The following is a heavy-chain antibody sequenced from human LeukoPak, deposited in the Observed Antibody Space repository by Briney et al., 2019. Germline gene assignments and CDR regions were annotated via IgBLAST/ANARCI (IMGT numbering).Heavy chain of an antibody. CDR1: GYTFTDYG. D-gene: IGHD5-18*01. Sequence: ASVKVSCKASGYTFTDYGISWVRQAPGQGLEWMGRIIPILGITNYAQKSQGRVTITADKSTSTAYMELSSLRSEDTAVYYCARSLYRGYSYGTVYWGQGTLVTVSS. J-gene: IGHJ4*02. CDR2: IIPILGIT. CDR3: ARSLYRGYSYGTVY. V-gene: IGHV1-69*04.